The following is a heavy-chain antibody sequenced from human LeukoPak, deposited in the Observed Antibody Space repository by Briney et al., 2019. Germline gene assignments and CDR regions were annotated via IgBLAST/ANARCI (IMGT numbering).Heavy chain of an antibody. Sequence: TPSETLSLTCAVSGGSISSSNWWSWVRQPPGQGLEWIGEIYHSGSTNYNPSLKSRVTISVDKSKNQFSLKLSSVTAADTAVYYCARDRRGSGSYYGLDYWGQGTLVTVSS. CDR2: IYHSGST. CDR1: GGSISSSNW. V-gene: IGHV4-4*02. J-gene: IGHJ4*02. D-gene: IGHD3-10*01. CDR3: ARDRRGSGSYYGLDY.